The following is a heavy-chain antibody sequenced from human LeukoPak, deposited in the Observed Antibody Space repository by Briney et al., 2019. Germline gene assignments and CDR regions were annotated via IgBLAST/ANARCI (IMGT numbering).Heavy chain of an antibody. Sequence: SETLSLTCTVSGGSISSSSYYWGWIRQPPEKGLEWIGSIYYSGSTYYNPSLKSRVTISVDTSKNQFSLKLSSVTAADTAVYYCARAARNDPFDYWGQGTLVTVSS. J-gene: IGHJ4*02. CDR1: GGSISSSSYY. CDR2: IYYSGST. D-gene: IGHD1-1*01. V-gene: IGHV4-39*07. CDR3: ARAARNDPFDY.